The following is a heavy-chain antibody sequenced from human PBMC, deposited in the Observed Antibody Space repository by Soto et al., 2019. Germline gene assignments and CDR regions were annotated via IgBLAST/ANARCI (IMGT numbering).Heavy chain of an antibody. CDR1: GFTFSSYA. V-gene: IGHV3-23*01. CDR3: ARDRGPYYYDSSGYYWGAFDI. J-gene: IGHJ3*02. Sequence: EVQLLESGGGLVQPGGSLRLSCAASGFTFSSYAMSWVRQAPGKGLEWVSAISGSGGSTYYADSVKGRFTISRDNSKNTLYLQMNSLRAEDTAVYYCARDRGPYYYDSSGYYWGAFDIWGQGTMVTVSS. CDR2: ISGSGGST. D-gene: IGHD3-22*01.